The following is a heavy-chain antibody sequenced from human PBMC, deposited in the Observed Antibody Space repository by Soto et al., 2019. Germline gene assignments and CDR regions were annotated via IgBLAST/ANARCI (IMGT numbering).Heavy chain of an antibody. D-gene: IGHD3-22*01. V-gene: IGHV1-69*01. CDR1: GGTFSSYA. CDR2: IIPIFGTI. CDR3: ARGYDSGGYYPLDD. J-gene: IGHJ4*02. Sequence: QVQLVQSGAEVKKPGSSVKVSCKASGGTFSSYAISWVRQAPGQGLEWMGGIIPIFGTINYAQKFKGRVTITADESTRTAYMELSSLRSEDTAVYFCARGYDSGGYYPLDDWGQGSLVTVSS.